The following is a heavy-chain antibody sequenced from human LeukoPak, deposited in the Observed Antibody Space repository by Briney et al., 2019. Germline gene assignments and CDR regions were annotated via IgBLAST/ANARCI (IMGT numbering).Heavy chain of an antibody. CDR3: AREMEDCSSTSCHDY. CDR1: GFTFSSYT. Sequence: GGSLRLSCAASGFTFSSYTMSWVRQAPGKGLEWVSGVSGSGGNIHYADSVKGRFTISRDNAKNSLYLQMNSLRAEDTAVYYCAREMEDCSSTSCHDYWGQGTLVTVSS. J-gene: IGHJ4*02. D-gene: IGHD2-2*01. CDR2: VSGSGGNI. V-gene: IGHV3-21*01.